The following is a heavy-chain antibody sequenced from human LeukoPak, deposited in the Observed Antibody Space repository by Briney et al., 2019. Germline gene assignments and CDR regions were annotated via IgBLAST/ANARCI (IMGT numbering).Heavy chain of an antibody. CDR1: GFTFDDYA. D-gene: IGHD3-9*01. CDR3: ALDMDILTGYYESKRDY. V-gene: IGHV3-9*01. CDR2: ISWNSGSI. J-gene: IGHJ4*02. Sequence: GGSLRLSCAASGFTFDDYAMHWVRQAPGKGLEWVSDISWNSGSIGYADSVKGRFTISRDNAKNSLYLQMNSLRAEDTAVYYCALDMDILTGYYESKRDYWGQGTLVTVSS.